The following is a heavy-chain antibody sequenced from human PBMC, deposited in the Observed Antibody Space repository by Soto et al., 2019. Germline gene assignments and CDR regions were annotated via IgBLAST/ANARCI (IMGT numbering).Heavy chain of an antibody. CDR1: GFTFSDYA. CDR2: IWHDGTNK. V-gene: IGHV3-33*01. D-gene: IGHD5-12*01. J-gene: IGHJ4*02. Sequence: QEQLVESGGGVVQPGRSLRLSCAASGFTFSDYAMHWVRQAPGKGLEWVAVIWHDGTNKYYADSVKGRFTISRDNSNNTLYLQMTSLRAKDTAVYYYARPDLLVSTFDYCGQGTVVTLSS. CDR3: ARPDLLVSTFDY.